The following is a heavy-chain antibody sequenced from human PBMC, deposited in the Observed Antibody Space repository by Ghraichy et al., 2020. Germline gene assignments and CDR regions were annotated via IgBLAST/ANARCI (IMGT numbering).Heavy chain of an antibody. Sequence: GSLRLSCAASGITVSSNYMSWVRQAPGKGLEWVSVMYKGGTTFHADSVKGRFTLSRHNSQNTLYLEMDSLRAEDTAIYYCASGSSIYYFDYWGQGTLVTVSS. V-gene: IGHV3-53*04. J-gene: IGHJ4*02. D-gene: IGHD6-25*01. CDR3: ASGSSIYYFDY. CDR1: GITVSSNY. CDR2: MYKGGTT.